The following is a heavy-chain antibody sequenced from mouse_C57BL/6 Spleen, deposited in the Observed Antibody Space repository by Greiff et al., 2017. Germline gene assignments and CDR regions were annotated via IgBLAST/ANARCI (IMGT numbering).Heavy chain of an antibody. CDR1: GFNIKDYY. D-gene: IGHD3-2*02. CDR3: TTSDSSAWFAY. V-gene: IGHV14-1*01. Sequence: EVQLQQSGAELVRPGASVKLSCTASGFNIKDYYMHWVKQRPEQGLEWIGRIDPEDGDTEYAPKFLGKATMTADTSSNTAYLQLSSLTSEDTAVYYCTTSDSSAWFAYWGQGTLVTVSA. CDR2: IDPEDGDT. J-gene: IGHJ3*01.